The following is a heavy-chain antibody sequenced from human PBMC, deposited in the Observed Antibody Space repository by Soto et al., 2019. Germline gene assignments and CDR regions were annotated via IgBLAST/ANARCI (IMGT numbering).Heavy chain of an antibody. V-gene: IGHV3-23*01. D-gene: IGHD5-12*01. CDR3: AKTQSAPYSGWMYGMDD. J-gene: IGHJ6*02. CDR2: ISGSGANK. Sequence: EVQLLESGGGLVQPGGSLRLSCAASGFTFSSYAMSWVRQAPGKGLEWVSAISGSGANKYYADSVKGRVTISSDNYKNTLYLKMNSLRAEDTAVYYCAKTQSAPYSGWMYGMDDWGQGTTVTVSS. CDR1: GFTFSSYA.